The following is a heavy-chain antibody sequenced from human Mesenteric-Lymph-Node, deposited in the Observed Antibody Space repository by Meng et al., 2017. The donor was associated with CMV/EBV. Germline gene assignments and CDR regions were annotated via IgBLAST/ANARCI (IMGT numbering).Heavy chain of an antibody. D-gene: IGHD6-13*01. J-gene: IGHJ4*02. CDR3: ARSHSSSLYDARYDY. Sequence: GNTNYRQKLQGRVTMTTDTSTSTAYMELRSLRSDDTAVYYCARSHSSSLYDARYDYWGQGTLVTVSS. V-gene: IGHV1-18*01. CDR2: GNT.